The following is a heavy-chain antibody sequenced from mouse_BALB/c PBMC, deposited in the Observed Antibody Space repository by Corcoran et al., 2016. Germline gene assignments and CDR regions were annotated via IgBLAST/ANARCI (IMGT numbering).Heavy chain of an antibody. Sequence: LVQTGASVKISCKASGYSFTGYYMHWVKQSHGKSLEWIGYISCYNGATSYNQKFKGKATFTVDTSSSTAYMQFNSLTSEDSAVYYCARSGYRYDYFDYWGQGTTLTVSS. D-gene: IGHD2-14*01. V-gene: IGHV1S34*01. J-gene: IGHJ2*01. CDR3: ARSGYRYDYFDY. CDR2: ISCYNGAT. CDR1: GYSFTGYY.